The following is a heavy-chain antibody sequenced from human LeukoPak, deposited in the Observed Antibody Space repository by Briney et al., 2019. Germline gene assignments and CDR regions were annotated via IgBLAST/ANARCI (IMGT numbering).Heavy chain of an antibody. CDR3: ARLNTAANFLDY. CDR2: ITPHNGNT. Sequence: GASEKVSCKASGYTFSSYDITWVRQTPGQGLDWMGWITPHNGNTDYVQKVQSRVTMAADTSTSTAHMELSSLISDDTAVYYCARLNTAANFLDYWGQGTLVTVSS. V-gene: IGHV1-18*01. J-gene: IGHJ4*02. CDR1: GYTFSSYD. D-gene: IGHD2-15*01.